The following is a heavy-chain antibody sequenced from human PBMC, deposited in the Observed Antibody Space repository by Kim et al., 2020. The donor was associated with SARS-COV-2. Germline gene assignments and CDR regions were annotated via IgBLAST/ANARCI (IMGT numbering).Heavy chain of an antibody. J-gene: IGHJ4*02. CDR3: ASPAPSGSFPI. D-gene: IGHD1-26*01. Sequence: SETLSLTCAVSGGSIGSSIWWTWVRQPPGKGLEWIGEIYHSGSTNYNPSLKSRVTISVDKSKNQFSLKLSSVTAADTAVYYCASPAPSGSFPIWGQGTLVTVSS. V-gene: IGHV4-4*02. CDR1: GGSIGSSIW. CDR2: IYHSGST.